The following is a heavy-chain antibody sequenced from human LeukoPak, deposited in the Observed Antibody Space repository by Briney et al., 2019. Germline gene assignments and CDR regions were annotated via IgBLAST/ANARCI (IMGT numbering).Heavy chain of an antibody. V-gene: IGHV3-74*01. D-gene: IGHD6-6*01. Sequence: GESLRLSCAASGFTFSSSAMSWVRQVPGKGLVWVSRISPTGSTTSYADSVKGRFTVSRDNAKNTLYLQVNNLRAEDTAVYYCARGPNSNWSGLDFWGQGTLLTVSS. J-gene: IGHJ4*02. CDR1: GFTFSSSA. CDR2: ISPTGSTT. CDR3: ARGPNSNWSGLDF.